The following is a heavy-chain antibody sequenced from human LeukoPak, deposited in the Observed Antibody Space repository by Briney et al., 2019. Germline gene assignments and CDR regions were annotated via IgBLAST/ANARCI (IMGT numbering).Heavy chain of an antibody. CDR1: GFTFSSYS. CDR3: AKDGFLVVVVDDYMDV. V-gene: IGHV3-21*01. CDR2: ISSSSSYI. D-gene: IGHD2-15*01. Sequence: GGSLRLSCAASGFTFSSYSMNWVRQAPGKGLEWVSSISSSSSYIYYADSVKGRFTISRDNAKNSLYLQMNSLRAEDTAVYYCAKDGFLVVVVDDYMDVWGKGTTVTVSS. J-gene: IGHJ6*03.